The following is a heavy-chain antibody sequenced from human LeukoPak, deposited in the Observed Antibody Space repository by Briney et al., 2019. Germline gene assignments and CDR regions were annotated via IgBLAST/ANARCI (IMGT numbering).Heavy chain of an antibody. CDR2: INSDGSIT. J-gene: IGHJ6*02. CDR1: GFTFTTYW. D-gene: IGHD5-18*01. V-gene: IGHV3-74*01. CDR3: ARDAVDTANAV. Sequence: GGSLRLSCTASGFTFTTYWMHWVRQAPGKGLVWVSHINSDGSITSYADSVKGRFTISRDNAKNTLYLQMNSLRAEDTAVYYCARDAVDTANAVWGQGTTVTVSS.